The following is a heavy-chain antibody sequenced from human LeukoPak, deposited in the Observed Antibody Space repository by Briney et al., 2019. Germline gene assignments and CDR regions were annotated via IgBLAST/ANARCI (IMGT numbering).Heavy chain of an antibody. CDR1: GFTFSRHW. CDR2: IKQDGSEK. J-gene: IGHJ4*02. CDR3: VRGPHIAATSY. D-gene: IGHD6-25*01. Sequence: PGGSLRLSCAASGFTFSRHWMTWVRQAPGKGLEWVANIKQDGSEKQYVDSVKGRFAISRDNAKKSLYLQINTLRAEDTAVYYCVRGPHIAATSYWGQGTLVTVSS. V-gene: IGHV3-7*03.